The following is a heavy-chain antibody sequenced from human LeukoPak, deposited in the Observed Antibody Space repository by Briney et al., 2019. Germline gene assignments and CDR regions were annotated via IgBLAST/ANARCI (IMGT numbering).Heavy chain of an antibody. V-gene: IGHV4-61*08. J-gene: IGHJ4*02. Sequence: KPSETLSLTCSVSGGSISSNGYYWSWIRQPPGKGLEWIGYIYYSGSTTYNPSLKSRVTISVDTSKNQFSLKLSSVTAADTAVYYCARGWSSGWYRNDYWGQGTLVTVSS. CDR3: ARGWSSGWYRNDY. D-gene: IGHD6-19*01. CDR2: IYYSGST. CDR1: GGSISSNGYY.